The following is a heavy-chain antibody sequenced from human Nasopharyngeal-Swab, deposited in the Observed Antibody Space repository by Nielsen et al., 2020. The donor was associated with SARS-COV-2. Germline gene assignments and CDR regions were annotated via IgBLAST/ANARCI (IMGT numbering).Heavy chain of an antibody. CDR3: ARGLSGIVPAPILGLGPYYYYYYMDV. Sequence: SETLSLTCAVSGGSFTAYYWGWIRQPPGKGLEWIGEINHSGSTNYNPSLKSRVTISVDTSMNQVSLEVSSVTAADTAVYYCARGLSGIVPAPILGLGPYYYYYYMDVWGKGTTVTVSS. J-gene: IGHJ6*03. CDR1: GGSFTAYY. CDR2: INHSGST. V-gene: IGHV4-34*01. D-gene: IGHD2-2*01.